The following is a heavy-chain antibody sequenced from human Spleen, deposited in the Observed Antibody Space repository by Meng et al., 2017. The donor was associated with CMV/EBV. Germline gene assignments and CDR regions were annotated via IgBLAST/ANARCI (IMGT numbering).Heavy chain of an antibody. J-gene: IGHJ4*02. CDR1: GDTFSGFY. D-gene: IGHD2-15*01. V-gene: IGHV1-2*02. Sequence: ASVKVSCKASGDTFSGFYIHWVRQAPGQGLEWMGWINPNSGGTNYAQKFQGRVTMTRDTSISTAYMELSRLRSDDTAVYYCARRGYCSGGSCYSGFDYWGQGTLVTVSS. CDR2: INPNSGGT. CDR3: ARRGYCSGGSCYSGFDY.